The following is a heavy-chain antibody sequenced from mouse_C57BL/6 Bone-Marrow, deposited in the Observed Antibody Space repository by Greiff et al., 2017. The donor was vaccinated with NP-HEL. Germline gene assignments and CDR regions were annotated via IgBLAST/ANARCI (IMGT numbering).Heavy chain of an antibody. Sequence: VQLQQSGPVLVKPGASVKMSCKASGYTFTDYYMNWVKQSHGKSLEWIGVINPYNGGTSYNQKFKGKATLTVDKSSSTAYMELNSLTSEDSAVYYCARRGVYYYGLDYWGQGTTLTVSS. D-gene: IGHD1-1*01. CDR1: GYTFTDYY. J-gene: IGHJ2*01. CDR2: INPYNGGT. CDR3: ARRGVYYYGLDY. V-gene: IGHV1-19*01.